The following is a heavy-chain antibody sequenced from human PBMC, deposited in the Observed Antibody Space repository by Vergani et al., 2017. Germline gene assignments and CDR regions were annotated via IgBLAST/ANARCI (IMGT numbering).Heavy chain of an antibody. Sequence: QGQLAQSGAEVKKPGSSVKVSCKASGGTFSSNSISWVRQAPGQGLEWMGRIIPIFGTTSYAQKFQGRVTILADESTSTAYMELSSRRSEDTAVDYCARSSGYYSYYFDFWGQGTLVTVSS. V-gene: IGHV1-69*13. CDR2: IIPIFGTT. CDR1: GGTFSSNS. D-gene: IGHD3-22*01. CDR3: ARSSGYYSYYFDF. J-gene: IGHJ4*02.